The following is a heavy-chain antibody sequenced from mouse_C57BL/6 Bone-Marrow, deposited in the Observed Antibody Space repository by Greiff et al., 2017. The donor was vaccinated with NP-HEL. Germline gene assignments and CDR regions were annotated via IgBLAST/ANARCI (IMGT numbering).Heavy chain of an antibody. V-gene: IGHV5-6*01. CDR3: ARRLYFDV. Sequence: DVHLVESGGDLVKPGGSLTLSCAASGFTFSSYGMSWVRQTPDKRLEWVATISSGGSYTYYPDSVKGRFTISRDNAKNTLYLQMSSLKSEDTAMYYCARRLYFDVWGTGTTVTVSS. CDR2: ISSGGSYT. J-gene: IGHJ1*03. CDR1: GFTFSSYG.